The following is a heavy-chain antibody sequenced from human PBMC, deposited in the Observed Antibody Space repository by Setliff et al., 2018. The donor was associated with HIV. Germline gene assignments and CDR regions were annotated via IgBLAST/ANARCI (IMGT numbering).Heavy chain of an antibody. CDR1: EFTFSGHW. CDR3: ARYNWNPLGYRFDY. Sequence: GGSLRLSCAASEFTFSGHWMSWVRQAPGKGLEWVANIKQDGSEKNYVDFVKGRFTISSYNAKNSLYLQMNSLRAEDTAVYYCARYNWNPLGYRFDYWGQGTLVTVSS. V-gene: IGHV3-7*03. J-gene: IGHJ4*02. CDR2: IKQDGSEK. D-gene: IGHD1-20*01.